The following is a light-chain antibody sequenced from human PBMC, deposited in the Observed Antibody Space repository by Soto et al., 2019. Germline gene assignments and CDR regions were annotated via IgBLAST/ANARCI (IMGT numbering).Light chain of an antibody. CDR3: SSFTLFNSVV. J-gene: IGLJ2*01. CDR2: EVS. V-gene: IGLV2-14*01. Sequence: QSALTQPASESGSAGQSITISCTGTNNDIGRFEYVSWYQQHPGKAPKVIISEVSHRHSGISNRFSGSKSANTASLIISGLQAEDDADYYCSSFTLFNSVVFGGGIKLTVL. CDR1: NNDIGRFEY.